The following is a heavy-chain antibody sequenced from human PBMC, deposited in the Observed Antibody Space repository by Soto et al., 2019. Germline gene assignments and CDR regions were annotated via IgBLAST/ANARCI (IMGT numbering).Heavy chain of an antibody. CDR2: ISWNSGSI. Sequence: GGSLRLSCAASGFTFDDYAMHWVRQAPGKGLEWVSGISWNSGSIGYADSVKGRFTISRDNAKDSLYLQMNSLRAEDTALYYCARHVTTVTTSYSYYGMDVWGQGTTVTVSS. V-gene: IGHV3-9*01. CDR3: ARHVTTVTTSYSYYGMDV. J-gene: IGHJ6*02. D-gene: IGHD4-17*01. CDR1: GFTFDDYA.